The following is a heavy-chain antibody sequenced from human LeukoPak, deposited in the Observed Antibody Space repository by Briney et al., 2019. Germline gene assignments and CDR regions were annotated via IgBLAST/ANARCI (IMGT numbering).Heavy chain of an antibody. J-gene: IGHJ4*02. CDR3: VREAGIAAAGSSDHYFDY. V-gene: IGHV3-66*01. CDR2: IYSGGST. D-gene: IGHD6-13*01. Sequence: GGSLRLSCAASGFTVSRSYMSWVRQAPGKGLEWVSVIYSGGSTRSADSVKGRFTIVRDTSKNTLYLQMNSLRAEDTAIYYCVREAGIAAAGSSDHYFDYWGQGTPVTVSS. CDR1: GFTVSRSY.